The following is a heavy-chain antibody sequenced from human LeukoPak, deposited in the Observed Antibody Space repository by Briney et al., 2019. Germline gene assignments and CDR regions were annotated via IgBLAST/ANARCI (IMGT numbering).Heavy chain of an antibody. CDR3: ARGYAQLDY. J-gene: IGHJ4*02. D-gene: IGHD2-2*01. Sequence: PSETLSLTCGVSGGSVSSTNWWTWIRQPPGKGLEWIGEVHLDGRTNFNPSLKSRVTMSADTSKNQFSLKLSSVTAADTAVYYCARGYAQLDYWGQGTLVTVSS. CDR1: GGSVSSTNW. V-gene: IGHV4-4*02. CDR2: VHLDGRT.